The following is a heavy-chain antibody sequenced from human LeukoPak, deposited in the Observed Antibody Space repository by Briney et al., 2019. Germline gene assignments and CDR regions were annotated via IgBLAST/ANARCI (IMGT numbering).Heavy chain of an antibody. Sequence: GGSLRLSCAASGFTVSSNYMNWVRQAPGKGLEWVSVIFSDGSTYYADSVKGRFTISRDNTKNTLYLQMISLRAEDTAVYYCARDSRFGSSYYYYGLDVWGQGTTVTVSS. CDR2: IFSDGST. V-gene: IGHV3-53*01. CDR1: GFTVSSNY. CDR3: ARDSRFGSSYYYYGLDV. D-gene: IGHD1-26*01. J-gene: IGHJ6*02.